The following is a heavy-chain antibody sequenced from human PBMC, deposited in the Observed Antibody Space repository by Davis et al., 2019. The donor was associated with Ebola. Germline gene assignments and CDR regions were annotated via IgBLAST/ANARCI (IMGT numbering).Heavy chain of an antibody. D-gene: IGHD3-10*01. CDR2: IYHSGST. Sequence: SETLSLTCTVSGGSISSSSYYWSWIRQPPGKGLEWIGSIYHSGSTYYNPSLKSRVTISVDTSKNQFSLKLSSVTAADTAVYYCARELDGSGSYDYWGQGTLVTVSS. CDR1: GGSISSSSYY. CDR3: ARELDGSGSYDY. V-gene: IGHV4-39*07. J-gene: IGHJ4*02.